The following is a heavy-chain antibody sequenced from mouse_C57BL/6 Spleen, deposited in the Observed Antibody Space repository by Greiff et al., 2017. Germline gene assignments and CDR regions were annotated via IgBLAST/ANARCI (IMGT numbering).Heavy chain of an antibody. J-gene: IGHJ1*03. Sequence: QVQLQQSGPELVKPGASVKISCKASGYAFSSSWMNWVKQRPGKGLEWIGRIYPGDGDTNYNGKFKGKATLTADKSSSTAYMQLSSLTSEDSAVYFCANWDRAGYCDVWGTGTTVTVSS. CDR1: GYAFSSSW. CDR3: ANWDRAGYCDV. CDR2: IYPGDGDT. D-gene: IGHD4-1*01. V-gene: IGHV1-82*01.